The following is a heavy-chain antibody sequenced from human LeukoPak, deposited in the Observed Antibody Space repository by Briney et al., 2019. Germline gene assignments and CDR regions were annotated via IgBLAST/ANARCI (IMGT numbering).Heavy chain of an antibody. CDR1: GGTFSNYA. J-gene: IGHJ5*02. CDR3: ARAPGYCSGGSCYSDNWFDP. V-gene: IGHV1-46*01. CDR2: INPSGGST. Sequence: ASVKVSCKASGGTFSNYAFSWVRQAPGQGLEWMGIINPSGGSTSYAQKCQGRVTMTRDTSTSTVYMELSSLRSEDTAVYYCARAPGYCSGGSCYSDNWFDPWGQGTLVTVSS. D-gene: IGHD2-15*01.